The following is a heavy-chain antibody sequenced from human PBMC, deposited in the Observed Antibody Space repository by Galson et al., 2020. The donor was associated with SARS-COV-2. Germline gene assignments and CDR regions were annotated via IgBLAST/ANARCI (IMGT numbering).Heavy chain of an antibody. Sequence: LRLSCTASGFTFGDYAMSWFRQAPGKGLEWVGFIRSKAYGGTTEYAASVKGRFTISRDDSKSIAYLQMNSLKTEDTAVYYCTRHDFWSGYYFDYWGQGTLVTVSS. V-gene: IGHV3-49*03. CDR3: TRHDFWSGYYFDY. J-gene: IGHJ4*02. CDR2: IRSKAYGGTT. CDR1: GFTFGDYA. D-gene: IGHD3-3*01.